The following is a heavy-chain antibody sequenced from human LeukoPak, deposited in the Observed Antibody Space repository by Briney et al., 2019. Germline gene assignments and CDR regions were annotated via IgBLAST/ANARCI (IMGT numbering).Heavy chain of an antibody. CDR3: ARTSHLDAYCGGDCYAIDY. J-gene: IGHJ4*02. CDR2: ISSSSSYI. D-gene: IGHD2-21*02. CDR1: GFTFSSYS. V-gene: IGHV3-21*01. Sequence: NPGGSLRLSCAASGFTFSSYSMNWVRQAPGKGLEWVSSISSSSSYIYYADSVKGRFTISRDNAKNSLYLQMNSLRAEDTAVYYCARTSHLDAYCGGDCYAIDYWGQGTLVTVSS.